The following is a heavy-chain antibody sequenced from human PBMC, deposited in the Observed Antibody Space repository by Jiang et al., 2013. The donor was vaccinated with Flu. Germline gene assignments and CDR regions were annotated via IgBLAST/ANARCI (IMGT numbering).Heavy chain of an antibody. D-gene: IGHD2-15*01. Sequence: GPGLVKPSETLSLTCTVSGGSISNYYWNWIRQSPGKGLEWIGNIYSSGSTTYNPSLESRVTISVDTSKNQFSLNLRSVTTTDTAMYYCARLSYSAIAFDSWGQGTLVTV. J-gene: IGHJ4*02. CDR2: IYSSGST. CDR1: GGSISNYY. V-gene: IGHV4-59*01. CDR3: ARLSYSAIAFDS.